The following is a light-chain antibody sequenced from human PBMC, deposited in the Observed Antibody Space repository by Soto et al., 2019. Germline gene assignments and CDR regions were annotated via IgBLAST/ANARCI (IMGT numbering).Light chain of an antibody. CDR2: EVS. J-gene: IGLJ1*01. CDR1: SSDVGAYKY. CDR3: SSYASSNTYV. Sequence: QSARTQPASVAGSPGHSITISCTGTSSDVGAYKYVSWYQQHPGKAPKLLIYEVSYRPSGVSNRFSGSKSGNTASLTISGLQADDEADYYCSSYASSNTYVFGTGTRSPS. V-gene: IGLV2-14*01.